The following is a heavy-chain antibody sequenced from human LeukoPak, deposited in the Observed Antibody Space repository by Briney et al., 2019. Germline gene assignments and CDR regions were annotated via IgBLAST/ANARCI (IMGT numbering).Heavy chain of an antibody. V-gene: IGHV3-74*01. CDR3: ARERGYSGYNDY. J-gene: IGHJ4*02. CDR2: INSDGSST. Sequence: RTGGSLRLSCAASGFTFSSYWMHWVRQAPGKGLVWVSRINSDGSSTSYADSVKGRFTISRDNAKNTLYLQMNSLRAEDTAVYYCARERGYSGYNDYWGQGTLVTVSS. CDR1: GFTFSSYW. D-gene: IGHD5-12*01.